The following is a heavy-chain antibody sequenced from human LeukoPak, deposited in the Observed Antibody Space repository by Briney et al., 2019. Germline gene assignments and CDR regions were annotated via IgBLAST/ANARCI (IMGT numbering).Heavy chain of an antibody. CDR3: ARRRYYDGSGYLE. V-gene: IGHV4-39*01. CDR2: IYYSGRT. CDR1: GDSVSRSDSY. J-gene: IGHJ1*01. D-gene: IGHD3-22*01. Sequence: SETLSLTCSVSGDSVSRSDSYWDWIRQPPGKGLEWIWTIYYSGRTYYSPSLKSRVTMSVDPSNNQLSLNLRSVTAADTALYYCARRRYYDGSGYLEWGQGTLLSVSS.